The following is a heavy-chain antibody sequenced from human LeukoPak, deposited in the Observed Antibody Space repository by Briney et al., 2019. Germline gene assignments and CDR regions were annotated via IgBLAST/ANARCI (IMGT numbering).Heavy chain of an antibody. CDR3: AREGSLGIAAAIDY. Sequence: ASVKVSCKASVYTFTGYYMHWVRQAPGQGLEWMGWINPNSGGTNYAQKFQGRVTMTRDTSISTAYMELSRLRSDDTAVYYCAREGSLGIAAAIDYWGQGTLVTVSS. V-gene: IGHV1-2*02. J-gene: IGHJ4*02. D-gene: IGHD6-13*01. CDR1: VYTFTGYY. CDR2: INPNSGGT.